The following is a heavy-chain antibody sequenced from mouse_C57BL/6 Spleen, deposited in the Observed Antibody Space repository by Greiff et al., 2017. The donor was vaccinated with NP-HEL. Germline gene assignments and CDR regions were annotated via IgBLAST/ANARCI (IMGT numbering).Heavy chain of an antibody. CDR3: AREVYYGSSYGYFDV. CDR1: GYSITSGYY. CDR2: ISYDGSN. Sequence: EVKLVESGPGLVKPSQSLSLTCSVTGYSITSGYYWNWIRQFPGNKLEWMGYISYDGSNHYNPSLKNRISITRDTSKNQFFLKLNSVTTEDTATYYCAREVYYGSSYGYFDVWGTGTTVTVSS. V-gene: IGHV3-6*01. D-gene: IGHD1-1*01. J-gene: IGHJ1*03.